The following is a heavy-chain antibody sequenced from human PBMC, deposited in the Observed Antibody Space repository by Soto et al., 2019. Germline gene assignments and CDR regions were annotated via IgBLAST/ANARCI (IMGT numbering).Heavy chain of an antibody. Sequence: GASVKVSCKASGYTFTSYAMHWVRQAPGQRLEWMGWINAGNGNTKYSQKFQGRVTITRDTSASTAYMELSSLRSEDTAVYHCARDPGYRYVNNWGQGTLVTVSS. CDR2: INAGNGNT. J-gene: IGHJ4*02. D-gene: IGHD5-18*01. CDR3: ARDPGYRYVNN. CDR1: GYTFTSYA. V-gene: IGHV1-3*01.